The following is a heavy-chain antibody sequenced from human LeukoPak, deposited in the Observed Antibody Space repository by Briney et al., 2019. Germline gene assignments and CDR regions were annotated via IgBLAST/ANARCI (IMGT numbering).Heavy chain of an antibody. Sequence: GGSLRLSCAASGFTFSRYGMSWVRQAPGKGLEWVSVISGSGGSTYYADSVKGRFTISRDNSKNTLYLQINNLRADDTAVYYCAKDSTYCSGGSCYLPDTFDIWGQGTMVIVSP. CDR2: ISGSGGST. CDR1: GFTFSRYG. V-gene: IGHV3-23*01. D-gene: IGHD2-15*01. CDR3: AKDSTYCSGGSCYLPDTFDI. J-gene: IGHJ3*02.